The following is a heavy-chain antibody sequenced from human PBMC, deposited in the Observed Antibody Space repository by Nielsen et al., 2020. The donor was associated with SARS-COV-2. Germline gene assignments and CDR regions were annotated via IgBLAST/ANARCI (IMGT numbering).Heavy chain of an antibody. Sequence: SETLSLTCAVYGGSFSGYYWSWIRQPPGKGLEWIGEINHSGSTNYNPSLKSRVTISVDTSKNQFSLKLNSVTAADTAVYYCARDYYGDYLDGFDIWGQGTVVTVSS. D-gene: IGHD4-17*01. CDR3: ARDYYGDYLDGFDI. CDR2: INHSGST. J-gene: IGHJ3*02. CDR1: GGSFSGYY. V-gene: IGHV4-34*01.